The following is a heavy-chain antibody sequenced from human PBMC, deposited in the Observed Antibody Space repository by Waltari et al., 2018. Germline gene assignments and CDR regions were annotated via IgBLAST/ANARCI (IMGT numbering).Heavy chain of an antibody. D-gene: IGHD6-19*01. J-gene: IGHJ3*02. CDR2: IYHSGNP. CDR1: GGSVNSLNHY. V-gene: IGHV4-61*01. CDR3: AREEWIGERWLVPNAIFDM. Sequence: QVQLQESGPGLVKPSETLSLTCTVSGGSVNSLNHYWSWIRPPPGQGLEWVGYIYHSGNPSYNPSLKSRVTISVDTSKNQFSLKMTSVTAADTAVYYCAREEWIGERWLVPNAIFDMWGRGTLVTVSS.